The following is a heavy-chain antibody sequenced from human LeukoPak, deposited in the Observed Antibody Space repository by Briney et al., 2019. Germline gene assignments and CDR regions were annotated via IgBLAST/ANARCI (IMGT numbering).Heavy chain of an antibody. D-gene: IGHD2-2*01. V-gene: IGHV3-30*02. CDR3: VKAHCSISSCPVRGMDV. J-gene: IGHJ6*02. Sequence: GGSLRLSCAASGLTFSSYGMHWLRQAPGKGLEGVTFIRYDGSNKYDGDSVKGRFTISRDNSKNTLYLEMNSLGAEDTAVYYCVKAHCSISSCPVRGMDVWGQGTTVTVSS. CDR1: GLTFSSYG. CDR2: IRYDGSNK.